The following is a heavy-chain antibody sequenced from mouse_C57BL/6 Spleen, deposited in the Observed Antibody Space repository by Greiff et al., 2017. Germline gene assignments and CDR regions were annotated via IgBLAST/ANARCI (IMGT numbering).Heavy chain of an antibody. Sequence: EVQRVESGGGLVKPGGSLKLSCAASGFTFSSYAMSWVRQTPEKRLEWVATISGGGSYTYYPDNVKGRFTIARDNAKNNLYLQMSHLKSEDTAMYYCAREGNSNYRWFAYWGQGTLVTVSA. J-gene: IGHJ3*01. D-gene: IGHD2-5*01. CDR3: AREGNSNYRWFAY. CDR1: GFTFSSYA. CDR2: ISGGGSYT. V-gene: IGHV5-4*01.